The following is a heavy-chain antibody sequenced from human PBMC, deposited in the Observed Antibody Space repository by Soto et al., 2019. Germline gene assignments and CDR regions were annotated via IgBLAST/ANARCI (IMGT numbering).Heavy chain of an antibody. CDR3: ARVNVVVVAATREYYFDP. D-gene: IGHD2-15*01. CDR1: GYTFTGYY. V-gene: IGHV1-2*02. Sequence: ASVKVSCKASGYTFTGYYMHWVRQAPGQGLEWMGWINPNSGGTNYAQKFQGRVTMTRDTSISTAYMELSRLRSDDTAVYYCARVNVVVVAATREYYFDPWGQGTLVTVSS. J-gene: IGHJ5*02. CDR2: INPNSGGT.